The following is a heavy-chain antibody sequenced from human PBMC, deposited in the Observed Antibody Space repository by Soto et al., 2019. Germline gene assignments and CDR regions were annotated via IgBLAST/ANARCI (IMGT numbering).Heavy chain of an antibody. CDR3: ARDLFTHVDTAMVAVNWLDP. Sequence: GGSLRLSCAASGFTVSSNYMSWVRQAPGKGLEWVSVIYSGGSTYYADSVKGRFTISRDNSKNTLYLQMNSLRAEDTAVYYCARDLFTHVDTAMVAVNWLDPWGQGTLVTVSS. V-gene: IGHV3-66*01. J-gene: IGHJ5*02. D-gene: IGHD5-18*01. CDR2: IYSGGST. CDR1: GFTVSSNY.